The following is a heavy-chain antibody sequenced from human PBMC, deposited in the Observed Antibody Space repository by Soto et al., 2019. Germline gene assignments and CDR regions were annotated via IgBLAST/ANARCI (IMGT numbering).Heavy chain of an antibody. CDR2: ISCCGGSA. J-gene: IGHJ4*02. CDR1: GFNFKKFA. V-gene: IGHV3-23*01. CDR3: AKADGQQWLIPHLDN. D-gene: IGHD6-19*01. Sequence: EVQLLESGGGVVQPGGSLRLSFVASGFNFKKFAMAWVRQAAGEGLEWVSGISCCGGSASYADSVKGRFSIARDDSKNTVSLQLNSLRVEDTAQYYCAKADGQQWLIPHLDNWGQGTLVTVS.